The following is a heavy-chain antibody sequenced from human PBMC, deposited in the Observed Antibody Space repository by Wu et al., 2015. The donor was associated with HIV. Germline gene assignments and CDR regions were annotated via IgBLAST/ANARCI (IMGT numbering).Heavy chain of an antibody. CDR2: INANSGRT. D-gene: IGHD3-9*01. Sequence: QVQLVQSGAEMKKPGASVKVSCTASGYTFTDHNVHWVRQVPGQGLEWMGNINANSGRTKYAENFQGRVAMTRDTSVNTVYMELETLTSDDTAVYFCARGDRFYVNFDWLFEDWFDSVGPGNPGQRLL. J-gene: IGHJ5*01. CDR1: GYTFTDHN. V-gene: IGHV1-2*02. CDR3: ARGDRFYVNFDWLFEDWFDS.